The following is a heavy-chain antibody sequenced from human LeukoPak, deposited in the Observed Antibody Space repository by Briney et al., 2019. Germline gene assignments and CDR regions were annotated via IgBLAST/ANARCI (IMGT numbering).Heavy chain of an antibody. CDR1: GGSFSGYY. V-gene: IGHV4-34*01. D-gene: IGHD3-22*01. Sequence: SETLSLTCAVYGGSFSGYYWSWIRQPPGKGLEWIGEINHSGSTNYNPSLKSRVTISVDTSKNQFSLKLSSVTTADTAVYYCARGRTLYYDSSGFRTLFDNWGQGTLVTVSS. CDR2: INHSGST. CDR3: ARGRTLYYDSSGFRTLFDN. J-gene: IGHJ4*02.